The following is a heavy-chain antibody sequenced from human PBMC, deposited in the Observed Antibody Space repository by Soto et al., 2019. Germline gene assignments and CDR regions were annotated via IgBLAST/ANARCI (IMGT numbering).Heavy chain of an antibody. CDR2: IIPRSATS. V-gene: IGHV1-69*13. CDR3: AREGLVLVPTTVNSDYYYYAMDV. J-gene: IGHJ6*02. D-gene: IGHD2-2*01. CDR1: GGTFSSYA. Sequence: GASVKVSCKASGGTFSSYAISWVRQAPGQGLEWMGGIIPRSATSNYAQKFQGRVTITADESTSTAYMELSSLRSEDTAVYYCAREGLVLVPTTVNSDYYYYAMDVWGQGTTVTVSS.